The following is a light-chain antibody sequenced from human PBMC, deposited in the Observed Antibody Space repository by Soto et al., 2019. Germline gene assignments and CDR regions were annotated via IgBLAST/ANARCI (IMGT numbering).Light chain of an antibody. CDR3: LQHQSYPLT. CDR2: GAS. J-gene: IGKJ4*01. CDR1: QSVSSSY. Sequence: EIVLTQSPGTLSLSPGERATLSCRASQSVSSSYLAWYQQKPGQAPRLLIYGASSRATGIPGRFSGSGSGTDFTLTISRLEPEDFATYYCLQHQSYPLTFGGGTEVDIK. V-gene: IGKV3-20*01.